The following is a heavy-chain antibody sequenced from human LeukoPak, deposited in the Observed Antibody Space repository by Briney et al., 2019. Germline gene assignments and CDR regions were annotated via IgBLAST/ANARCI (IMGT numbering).Heavy chain of an antibody. CDR3: ARTKEMASISYFDS. CDR1: GFTFNYYA. V-gene: IGHV3-48*03. J-gene: IGHJ4*02. Sequence: GGSLRLSCAATGFTFNYYAMNWVRQAPGKGLEWVSYIDSSGSNIHYADSVKGRFTISRDNAKNSLYLQMNSLRAEDTAVYYCARTKEMASISYFDSWGQGTLVTVSS. CDR2: IDSSGSNI. D-gene: IGHD5-24*01.